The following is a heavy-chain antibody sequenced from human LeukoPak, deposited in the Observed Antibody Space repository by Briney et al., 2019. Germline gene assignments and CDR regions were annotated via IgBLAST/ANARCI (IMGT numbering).Heavy chain of an antibody. J-gene: IGHJ3*02. CDR2: INGDGSNT. V-gene: IGHV3-74*03. Sequence: GGSLRLSCAASGFTFSSHWMHWVRQAPGKGLVWVSRINGDGSNTTYADSVKGRFTISRDNAKNTLYLQMNSLRAEDTAVYHCARSKSWYSTDALDIWGQGTMVTVSS. CDR3: ARSKSWYSTDALDI. CDR1: GFTFSSHW. D-gene: IGHD2-15*01.